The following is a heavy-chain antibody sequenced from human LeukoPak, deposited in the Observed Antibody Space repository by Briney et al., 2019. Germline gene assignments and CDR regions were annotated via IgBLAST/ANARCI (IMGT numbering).Heavy chain of an antibody. CDR1: GFTFSRYA. CDR2: ISGSGGRP. Sequence: PGGSLRLSCAASGFTFSRYAMSWVRRAPGQGLEWVSAISGSGGRPYYADSVKGRFSISRDDSNNTLYLQMHSLRAEDTAVYYCAKRSSDYYDSSGYYSDFDFWGQGTLVTVSS. J-gene: IGHJ4*02. CDR3: AKRSSDYYDSSGYYSDFDF. D-gene: IGHD3-22*01. V-gene: IGHV3-23*01.